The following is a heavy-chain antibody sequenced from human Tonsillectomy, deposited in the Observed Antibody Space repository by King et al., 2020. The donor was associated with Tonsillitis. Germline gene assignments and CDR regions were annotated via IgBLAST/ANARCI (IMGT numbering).Heavy chain of an antibody. Sequence: QLVQSGAEVKKPGSSVKVSCKASGGTFSSYAISWVRQAPGQGLEWMGGIIPIFGTANYAQKFQGRVTITADESTSTAYMELSSLRSEDTAVYYCARLLSYSGYVRYYYYGMDVWGHGTTVTVSS. V-gene: IGHV1-69*01. CDR1: GGTFSSYA. CDR3: ARLLSYSGYVRYYYYGMDV. D-gene: IGHD5-12*01. CDR2: IIPIFGTA. J-gene: IGHJ6*02.